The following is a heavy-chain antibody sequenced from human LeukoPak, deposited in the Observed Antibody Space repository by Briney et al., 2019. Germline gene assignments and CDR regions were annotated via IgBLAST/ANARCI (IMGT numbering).Heavy chain of an antibody. CDR1: SGSISTSNYY. CDR2: IYYSGST. V-gene: IGHV4-39*07. CDR3: ARGRGYSYGSYYYFDY. Sequence: SSETLSLTCTVSSGSISTSNYYWGWIRQPPGKGLEWIGSIYYSGSTYYNPSLKSRITISVDTSKNQFSLKLSSVTAADTAVYYCARGRGYSYGSYYYFDYWGQGTLVTVSS. J-gene: IGHJ4*02. D-gene: IGHD5-18*01.